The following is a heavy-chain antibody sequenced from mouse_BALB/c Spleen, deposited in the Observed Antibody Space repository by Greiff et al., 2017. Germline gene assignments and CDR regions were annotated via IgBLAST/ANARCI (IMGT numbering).Heavy chain of an antibody. CDR1: GYSITSDYA. Sequence: EVKLMESGPGLVKPSQSLSLTCTVTGYSITSDYAWNWIQQIAGNLLEWMGYISYSGSTSYNPSLKSRISITRDPSKNQFFLQVNSVTTEDTATYYCARGDYGLAYWGQGTLVTVSA. CDR3: ARGDYGLAY. J-gene: IGHJ3*01. CDR2: ISYSGST. D-gene: IGHD1-2*01. V-gene: IGHV3-2*02.